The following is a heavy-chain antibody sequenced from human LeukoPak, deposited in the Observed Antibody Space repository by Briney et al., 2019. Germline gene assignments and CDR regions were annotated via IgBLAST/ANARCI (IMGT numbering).Heavy chain of an antibody. CDR2: IYYSGSS. D-gene: IGHD3-3*01. CDR1: GGSISGYH. J-gene: IGHJ4*02. CDR3: ARLVPERFFQLNPEGYYDY. V-gene: IGHV4-59*12. Sequence: SETLSLTCNVSGGSISGYHWSWIRQPPGKGLEWLGYIYYSGSSNYNPSLKSRVTISADTSKNQFSLKLISVTAADTAVYYCARLVPERFFQLNPEGYYDYWGQGILVTVSS.